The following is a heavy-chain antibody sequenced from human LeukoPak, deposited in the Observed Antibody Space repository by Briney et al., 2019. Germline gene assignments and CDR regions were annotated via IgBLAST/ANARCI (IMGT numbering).Heavy chain of an antibody. CDR2: INHSGST. CDR3: ASNRKRAYCSSTSCYSRFDY. J-gene: IGHJ4*02. V-gene: IGHV4-34*01. CDR1: GGSFSGYY. Sequence: PSETLSLTCAVYGGSFSGYYWSWIRQPLGKGLEWIGEINHSGSTNYNPSLKSRVTISVDTSKNQFSLKLSSVTAADTAVYYCASNRKRAYCSSTSCYSRFDYWGQGTLVTVSS. D-gene: IGHD2-2*01.